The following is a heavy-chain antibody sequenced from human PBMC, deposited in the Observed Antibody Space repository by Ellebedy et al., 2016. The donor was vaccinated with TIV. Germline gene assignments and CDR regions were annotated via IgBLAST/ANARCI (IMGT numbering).Heavy chain of an antibody. CDR2: IIGSGGNT. V-gene: IGHV3-23*01. Sequence: GESLKISCAASGFSFSRYAMNWVRQAPGKGLEWVTGIIGSGGNTKFVDSVKGRFTISRDNSKNTLFLLMNSLRGEDTAVYYCTRSPKDHFYHGMDVWGQGTTVTVSS. J-gene: IGHJ6*02. CDR1: GFSFSRYA. D-gene: IGHD2/OR15-2a*01. CDR3: TRSPKDHFYHGMDV.